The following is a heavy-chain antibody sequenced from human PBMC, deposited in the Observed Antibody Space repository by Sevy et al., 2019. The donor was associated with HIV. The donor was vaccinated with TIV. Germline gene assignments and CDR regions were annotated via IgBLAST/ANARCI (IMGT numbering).Heavy chain of an antibody. V-gene: IGHV1-2*02. J-gene: IGHJ6*02. D-gene: IGHD5-18*01. CDR1: GYTFTGYY. Sequence: ASVKVSCKASGYTFTGYYMHWVRQAPGQGLEWMGRINPNSGGTNYAQKFQGRVTMTRDTSISTAYMELSRLRSDDTAVYYCARIHVDTAMARIGYYGMDVWGQGTTVTVSS. CDR2: INPNSGGT. CDR3: ARIHVDTAMARIGYYGMDV.